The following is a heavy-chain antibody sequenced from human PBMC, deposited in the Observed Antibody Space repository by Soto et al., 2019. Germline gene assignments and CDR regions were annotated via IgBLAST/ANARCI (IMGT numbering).Heavy chain of an antibody. J-gene: IGHJ4*02. CDR3: ARERGGYSYGDY. Sequence: QVQLVQSGAEVKKPGASVKVSCKASGYTFSSYGITWVRQAPGQRLEWMGWFNTYNGNTNYAQKLQGRVTMTTATSTSTAYMALRSLRSDDTAVYYCARERGGYSYGDYWGQEALVTVSS. CDR2: FNTYNGNT. V-gene: IGHV1-18*01. CDR1: GYTFSSYG. D-gene: IGHD5-18*01.